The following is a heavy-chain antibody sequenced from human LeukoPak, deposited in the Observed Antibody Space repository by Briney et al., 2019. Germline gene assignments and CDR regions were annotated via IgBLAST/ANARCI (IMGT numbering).Heavy chain of an antibody. V-gene: IGHV1-18*01. Sequence: SVTVSCKASGYTFTSYEISGVRQAAGQGLEWMGWISFYRGNTNYRKKPQGTITMTTDTSKSKADMEKGRLRSHDKARYYGARVYGAGREWCVDYWGQGTLVTVSS. J-gene: IGHJ4*02. D-gene: IGHD3-10*01. CDR1: GYTFTSYE. CDR2: ISFYRGNT. CDR3: ARVYGAGREWCVDY.